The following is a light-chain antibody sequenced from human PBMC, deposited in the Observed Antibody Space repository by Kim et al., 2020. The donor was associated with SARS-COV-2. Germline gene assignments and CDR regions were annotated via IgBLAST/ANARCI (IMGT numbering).Light chain of an antibody. V-gene: IGLV2-14*03. CDR3: SSYTSSSTLV. J-gene: IGLJ2*01. CDR2: DVS. CDR1: STDVGGYND. Sequence: GHPITISCTGTSTDVGGYNDVSWYQQHPGNAPKLMIYDVSNRPSGVSNRFSGSKSGNTASLTISGLQAEDEADYYCSSYTSSSTLVFGGGTQLTVL.